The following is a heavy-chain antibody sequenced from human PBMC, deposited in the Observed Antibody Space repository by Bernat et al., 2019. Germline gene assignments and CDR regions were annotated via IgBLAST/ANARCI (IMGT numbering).Heavy chain of an antibody. CDR2: ISRSSGTI. Sequence: EVQLVESGGGLVQPGGSLRLSCAASGFAFSDYSMNWVRQAPGKGLEWLSYISRSSGTIHYADSVKGRVTISRDNAKNVLYLQMNSLRTEDTALYYCAKERGYYDSSGYPLDYWGQGTLVTVSS. J-gene: IGHJ4*02. CDR1: GFAFSDYS. V-gene: IGHV3-48*01. D-gene: IGHD3-22*01. CDR3: AKERGYYDSSGYPLDY.